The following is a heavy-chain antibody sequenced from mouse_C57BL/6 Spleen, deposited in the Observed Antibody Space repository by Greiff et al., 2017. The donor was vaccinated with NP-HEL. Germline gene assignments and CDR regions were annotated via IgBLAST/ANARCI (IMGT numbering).Heavy chain of an antibody. J-gene: IGHJ2*01. V-gene: IGHV5-4*01. CDR2: ISDGGSYT. CDR1: GFTFSSYA. D-gene: IGHD2-2*01. Sequence: EVMLVESGGGLVKPGGSLKLSCAASGFTFSSYAMSWVRQTPEKRLEWVATISDGGSYTYYPDNVKGRFTISRDNAKNNLYLQMSHLKSEDTAMYYCARDYYGYDGVYFDYWGQGTTLTVSS. CDR3: ARDYYGYDGVYFDY.